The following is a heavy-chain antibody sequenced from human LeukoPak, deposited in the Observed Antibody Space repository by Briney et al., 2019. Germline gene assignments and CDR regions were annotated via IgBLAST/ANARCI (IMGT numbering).Heavy chain of an antibody. D-gene: IGHD2-2*01. CDR2: IWYDGSNK. CDR3: ARESEYCSSTSCSERYYYYGMDV. J-gene: IGHJ6*02. Sequence: GRSLRLSCAASGFTFSSYAMHWVRQAPGKGLEWVAVIWYDGSNKYYADSVKGRFTISRDNSKNTLYLQMNSLRAEDTAVYYCARESEYCSSTSCSERYYYYGMDVWGQGTTVTVSS. CDR1: GFTFSSYA. V-gene: IGHV3-33*08.